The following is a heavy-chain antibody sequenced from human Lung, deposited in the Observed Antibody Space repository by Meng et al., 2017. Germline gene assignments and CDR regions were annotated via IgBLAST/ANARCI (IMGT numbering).Heavy chain of an antibody. CDR3: ARGPTTMAHDFDY. D-gene: IGHD4-11*01. CDR2: INHSGST. V-gene: IGHV4-34*01. Sequence: VQLQQGGAGLLKPSETLYLTCVVSGGSFSDYYWSWIRQPPGKGLEWIGEINHSGSTNYNPSLESRATISVDTSQNNLSLKLSSVTAADSAVYYCARGPTTMAHDFDYWGQGTLVTVPS. J-gene: IGHJ4*02. CDR1: GGSFSDYY.